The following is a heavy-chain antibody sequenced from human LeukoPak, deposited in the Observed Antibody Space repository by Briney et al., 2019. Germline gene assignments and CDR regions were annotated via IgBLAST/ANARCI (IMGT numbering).Heavy chain of an antibody. CDR3: ARGTIFGVVIQAAFDY. D-gene: IGHD3-3*01. Sequence: PGRSLRLSCAASGFTFSSYAMHWVRQAPGKGLEWVAVISYDGSNKYYADSVKGRFTISRDNSKNTLYLQMNSLRAEDTAVYYCARGTIFGVVIQAAFDYWGQGTLVTVSS. V-gene: IGHV3-30-3*01. J-gene: IGHJ4*02. CDR1: GFTFSSYA. CDR2: ISYDGSNK.